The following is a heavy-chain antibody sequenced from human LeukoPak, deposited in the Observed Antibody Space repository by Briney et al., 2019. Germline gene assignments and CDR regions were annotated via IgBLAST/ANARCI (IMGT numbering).Heavy chain of an antibody. J-gene: IGHJ4*02. CDR1: GYTLTELS. Sequence: AAVKVSCKVSGYTLTELSMHWVRQAPGKGLEWMGGFDPEDGETIYAQKFQGRVTMTEDTSTDTAYMELSSLRSEDTAVYYCATHAMNLLLWFGELLSFDYWGQGTLVTVSS. CDR2: FDPEDGET. CDR3: ATHAMNLLLWFGELLSFDY. D-gene: IGHD3-10*01. V-gene: IGHV1-24*01.